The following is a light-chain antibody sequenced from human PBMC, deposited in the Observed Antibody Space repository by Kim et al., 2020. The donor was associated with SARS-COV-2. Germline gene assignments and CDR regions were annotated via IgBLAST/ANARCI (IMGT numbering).Light chain of an antibody. J-gene: IGKJ1*01. CDR2: DAS. Sequence: LSPGERATLSCRASQSFRSSYLAWYQQKPGQAPRLLIYDASSRATDIPDRFSGSGSGRDFTLTISRLEPEDFAVYYCQQYASSRTFGQGTKVDIK. CDR3: QQYASSRT. CDR1: QSFRSSY. V-gene: IGKV3-20*01.